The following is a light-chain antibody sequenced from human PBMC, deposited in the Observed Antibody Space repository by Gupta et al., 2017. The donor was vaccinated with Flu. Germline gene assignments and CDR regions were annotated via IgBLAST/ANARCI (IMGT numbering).Light chain of an antibody. CDR1: NIENRN. J-gene: IGLJ2*01. CDR2: RDI. V-gene: IGLV3-9*01. Sequence: ALGQTSSMTCGGNNIENRNVHWYQQKPGQAPVLVIYRDISRPAGIPERFSGSNSGNTATLTISGAQAGDEADYYCQVWDSSTEVFGGGTKLTVL. CDR3: QVWDSSTEV.